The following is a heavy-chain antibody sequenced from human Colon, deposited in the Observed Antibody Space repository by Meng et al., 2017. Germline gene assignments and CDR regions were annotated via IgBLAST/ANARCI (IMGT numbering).Heavy chain of an antibody. Sequence: PLQDSGPGLVKPSGTLSLTCAVSGDSISSGNGWTWVRQPPGKGLEWIGEIYPSGRTSSNPSLQGRVTILLDKSKNQFSLELNSVTAADTAIYFCARKRTSPGTLGFDYWGQGTLVTVSS. V-gene: IGHV4-4*02. J-gene: IGHJ4*02. CDR2: IYPSGRT. CDR3: ARKRTSPGTLGFDY. CDR1: GDSISSGNG. D-gene: IGHD6-13*01.